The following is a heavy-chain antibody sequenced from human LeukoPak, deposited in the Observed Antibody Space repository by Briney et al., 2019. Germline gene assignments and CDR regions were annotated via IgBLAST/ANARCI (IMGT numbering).Heavy chain of an antibody. CDR1: GFTFSSYA. D-gene: IGHD2-2*02. V-gene: IGHV3-23*01. CDR3: ARDSSPAAIAYYYYYMDV. CDR2: ISGSGGST. Sequence: GGSLRLSCAASGFTFSSYAMSWVRQAPGKGLEWVSAISGSGGSTYYADSVKRRFTISRDNSKNTLYLQMNSLRAEDTAVYYCARDSSPAAIAYYYYYMDVWGEGTTVTVSS. J-gene: IGHJ6*03.